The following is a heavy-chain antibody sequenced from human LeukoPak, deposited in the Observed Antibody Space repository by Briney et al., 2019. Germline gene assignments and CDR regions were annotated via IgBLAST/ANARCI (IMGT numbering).Heavy chain of an antibody. CDR3: AKDRGYETFYFDY. Sequence: QSGGSLRLSCAAPGFTFSSYGMHWVRQAPGKGLEWVAVISYDGSNKYYADSVKGRFTISRDNSKNTLYLQMNSLRAEDTAVYHCAKDRGYETFYFDYWGQGTLVTVSS. V-gene: IGHV3-30*18. J-gene: IGHJ4*02. D-gene: IGHD5-12*01. CDR2: ISYDGSNK. CDR1: GFTFSSYG.